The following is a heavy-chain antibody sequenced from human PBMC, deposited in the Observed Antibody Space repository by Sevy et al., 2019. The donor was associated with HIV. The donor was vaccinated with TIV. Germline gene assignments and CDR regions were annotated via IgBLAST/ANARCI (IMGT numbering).Heavy chain of an antibody. CDR1: GFTFSSYA. V-gene: IGHV3-23*01. J-gene: IGHJ6*02. CDR2: ISGSGGST. Sequence: GGSLRLSCAASGFTFSSYAMSWVRQAPGKGLEWVSAISGSGGSTYYADSVKGRFTISRDNSKNTLYLQVNSLRAEDTAVYYCAKDRAPSGSGSPALYGMDVWGQGTTVTVSS. CDR3: AKDRAPSGSGSPALYGMDV. D-gene: IGHD3-10*01.